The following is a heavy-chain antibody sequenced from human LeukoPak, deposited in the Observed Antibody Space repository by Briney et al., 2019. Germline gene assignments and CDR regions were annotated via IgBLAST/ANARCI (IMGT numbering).Heavy chain of an antibody. CDR1: GGSFSGYY. Sequence: PSETLSLTCAVYGGSFSGYYWSWIRQPPGKGLEWIGEINHSGSTNYNPSLKSRVTISVDTSKNQFPLKLSSVTAADTAVYYCARGGVRPGDYWGQGTLVTVSS. CDR2: INHSGST. CDR3: ARGGVRPGDY. V-gene: IGHV4-34*01. D-gene: IGHD3-10*02. J-gene: IGHJ4*02.